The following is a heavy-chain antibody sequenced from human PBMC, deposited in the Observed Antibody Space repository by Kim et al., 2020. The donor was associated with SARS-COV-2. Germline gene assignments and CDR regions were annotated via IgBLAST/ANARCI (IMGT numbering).Heavy chain of an antibody. V-gene: IGHV3-30*04. CDR3: ISYSSGDY. Sequence: GGSLRLSCAASGFTFSSYAMHWVRQAPGKGLEWVAVISYDGSNKYYADSVKGRFTISRDNSKNTLYLQMNSLRAEDTAVYYCISYSSGDYWGQGTLVTVS. CDR2: ISYDGSNK. CDR1: GFTFSSYA. D-gene: IGHD2-15*01. J-gene: IGHJ4*02.